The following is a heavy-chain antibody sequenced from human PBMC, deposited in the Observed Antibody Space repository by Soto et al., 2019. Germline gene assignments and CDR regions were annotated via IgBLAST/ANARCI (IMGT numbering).Heavy chain of an antibody. CDR1: GGTFSSYA. CDR3: ARGTGTTHYYYGMDV. D-gene: IGHD1-1*01. CDR2: IIPTFGTA. Sequence: GASVKVSCKASGGTFSSYAISWVRQAPGQGLEWMGGIIPTFGTANYAQKFQGRVTITADESTSTAYMELSSLRSEDTAVYYCARGTGTTHYYYGMDVWGQGTTVTVSS. J-gene: IGHJ6*02. V-gene: IGHV1-69*13.